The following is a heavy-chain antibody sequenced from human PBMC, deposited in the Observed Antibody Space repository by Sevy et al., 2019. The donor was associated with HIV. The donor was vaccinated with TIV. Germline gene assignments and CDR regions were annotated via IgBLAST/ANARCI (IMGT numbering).Heavy chain of an antibody. Sequence: SETLSLTCAVYGGSFSGYYWSWIRQPPGKGLEWIGEINHSGSTNYNPSLKSRVTISVDTSKNQFSLKLSSVTAADTAVYYCARGGRRGPAALYYYGMDVWGQGTTVTVSS. J-gene: IGHJ6*02. V-gene: IGHV4-34*01. CDR1: GGSFSGYY. CDR3: ARGGRRGPAALYYYGMDV. D-gene: IGHD2-2*01. CDR2: INHSGST.